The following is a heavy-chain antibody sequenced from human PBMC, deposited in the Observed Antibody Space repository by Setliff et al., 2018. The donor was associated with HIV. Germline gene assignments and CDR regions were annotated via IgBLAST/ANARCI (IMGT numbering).Heavy chain of an antibody. CDR2: IRGKSDII. CDR3: ARDYNYIFDS. CDR1: GFAFSDNP. V-gene: IGHV3-48*01. J-gene: IGHJ4*02. Sequence: GGSLRLSCVASSGFAFSDNPMNWVRQAPGKGLEWISHIRGKSDIIKYAESVMGRFTISRDNAKNSLYLEMNGLRAEDTAIYYCARDYNYIFDSWGQGVLVTVSS. D-gene: IGHD3-22*01.